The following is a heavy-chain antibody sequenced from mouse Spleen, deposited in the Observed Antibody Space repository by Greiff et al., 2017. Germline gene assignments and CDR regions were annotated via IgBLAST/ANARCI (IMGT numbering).Heavy chain of an antibody. CDR3: VRYGGDFFDY. V-gene: IGHV1-64*01. CDR1: GYTFTTYW. J-gene: IGHJ2*01. D-gene: IGHD1-1*02. Sequence: QVQLKQPGADLIMPGASVKLSCKASGYTFTTYWIHWVKQRPGQGLEWIGMIHPDSDDSFYNEKFNYKATLTVDKSSNTAYMQLSSLTSEDSAVYYCVRYGGDFFDYWGQGTTLTVSS. CDR2: IHPDSDDS.